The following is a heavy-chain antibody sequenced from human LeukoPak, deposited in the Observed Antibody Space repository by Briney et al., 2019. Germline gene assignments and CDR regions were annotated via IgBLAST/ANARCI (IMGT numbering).Heavy chain of an antibody. CDR1: GGTFSSYA. J-gene: IGHJ4*02. Sequence: GASVKVSCKASGGTFSSYAISWVRQAPGQGLEWMGGIIPIFGTANYAQKFQGRVTITADESTSTACMELSSLRSEDTAVYYCARLYSYAGPGDYWGQGTLVTVSS. CDR2: IIPIFGTA. CDR3: ARLYSYAGPGDY. V-gene: IGHV1-69*13. D-gene: IGHD5-18*01.